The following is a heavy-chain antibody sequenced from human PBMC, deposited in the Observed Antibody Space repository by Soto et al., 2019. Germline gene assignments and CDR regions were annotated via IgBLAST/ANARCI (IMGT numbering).Heavy chain of an antibody. CDR3: ARGTMVRGGGMDV. V-gene: IGHV3-21*01. D-gene: IGHD3-10*01. J-gene: IGHJ6*02. CDR1: GFTFSSYS. CDR2: ISSSSSYI. Sequence: EVQLVESGGGLVKPGGSLRLSCAASGFTFSSYSMNWVRQAPGKGREWVSSISSSSSYIYYADSVRGRFTISRDNAKNSLYLQMNSLRAEDTAVYYCARGTMVRGGGMDVWGQGTTVTVSS.